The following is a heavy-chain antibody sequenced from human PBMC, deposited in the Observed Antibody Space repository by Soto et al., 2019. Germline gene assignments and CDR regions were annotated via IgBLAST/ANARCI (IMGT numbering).Heavy chain of an antibody. V-gene: IGHV1-8*01. Sequence: ASVKVSCKASGYTFTSYDINWVRQATGQGLEWMGWMNPNSGNTGYAQKFQGRVTMTRNTSISTAYMELSSLRSEDTAVYYCARGYYGDYLGYYYCYMDVWGKGTTVTVSS. J-gene: IGHJ6*03. CDR2: MNPNSGNT. CDR3: ARGYYGDYLGYYYCYMDV. CDR1: GYTFTSYD. D-gene: IGHD4-17*01.